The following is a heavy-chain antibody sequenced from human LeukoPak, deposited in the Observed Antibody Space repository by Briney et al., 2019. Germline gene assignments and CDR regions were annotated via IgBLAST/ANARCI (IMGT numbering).Heavy chain of an antibody. CDR1: GFTFSSYG. CDR2: IRYDGSNK. CDR3: AKDGHTAMAEDYYYYYMDV. D-gene: IGHD5-18*01. Sequence: AGGSLRLSCAASGFTFSSYGMHWVRQAPGKGLEWVAFIRYDGSNKYYADSVKGRFTISRDNSKNTLYLQMNSLRAEDTAVYYCAKDGHTAMAEDYYYYYMDVWGKGTTVTISS. J-gene: IGHJ6*03. V-gene: IGHV3-30*02.